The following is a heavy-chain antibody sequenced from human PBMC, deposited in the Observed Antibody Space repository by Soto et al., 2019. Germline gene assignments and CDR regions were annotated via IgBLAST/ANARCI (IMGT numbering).Heavy chain of an antibody. CDR2: IYYSGST. D-gene: IGHD3-16*02. V-gene: IGHV4-59*01. CDR3: ARKGSRTVIDNWFDP. CDR1: GGSISSYY. Sequence: PSETLSLTCTVSGGSISSYYWSWIRQPPGKGLEWIGYIYYSGSTNYNPSLKSRVTISVDTSKNQFSLKLSSVTAADTAVYYCARKGSRTVIDNWFDPWGQGTLVTVS. J-gene: IGHJ5*02.